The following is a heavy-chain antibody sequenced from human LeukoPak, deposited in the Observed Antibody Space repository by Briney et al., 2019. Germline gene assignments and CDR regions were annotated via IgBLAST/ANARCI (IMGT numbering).Heavy chain of an antibody. CDR2: IIPIFGTA. Sequence: SVKVSCKASGGTFSSYAISWVRQAPGQGLEWMGGIIPIFGTANYAQKFQGRVTITADESTSTAYMELSSLRSEDTAVYYCASPYGSESNAFDIWGQETMVTVSS. J-gene: IGHJ3*02. V-gene: IGHV1-69*13. CDR1: GGTFSSYA. D-gene: IGHD3-10*01. CDR3: ASPYGSESNAFDI.